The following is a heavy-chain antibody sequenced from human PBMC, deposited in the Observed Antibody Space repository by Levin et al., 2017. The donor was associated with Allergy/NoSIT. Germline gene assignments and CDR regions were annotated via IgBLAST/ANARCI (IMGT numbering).Heavy chain of an antibody. V-gene: IGHV1-18*01. J-gene: IGHJ4*02. D-gene: IGHD3-10*01. CDR2: ISAHNGNT. CDR3: AAWISLVRGVPKNYFDY. Sequence: GLEWMGWISAHNGNTNAAQKFQGRLTMTVDTATSTAYMELTGLGSDDTAVYYCAAWISLVRGVPKNYFDYWGQGTLVTVSS.